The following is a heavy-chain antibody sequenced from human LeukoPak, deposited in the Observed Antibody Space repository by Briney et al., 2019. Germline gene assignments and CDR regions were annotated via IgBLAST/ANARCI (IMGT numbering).Heavy chain of an antibody. J-gene: IGHJ5*02. CDR2: INHSGST. V-gene: IGHV4-34*01. CDR1: GGSFSGYY. Sequence: SSETLSLTCAVYGGSFSGYYWSWIRQPPGKGLEWIGEINHSGSTNYNPSLKSRVTISVDTSKNQFSLKLSSVTAADTAVYYCARWWRYSSRGFDPWGQGTLVTVSS. CDR3: ARWWRYSSRGFDP. D-gene: IGHD6-13*01.